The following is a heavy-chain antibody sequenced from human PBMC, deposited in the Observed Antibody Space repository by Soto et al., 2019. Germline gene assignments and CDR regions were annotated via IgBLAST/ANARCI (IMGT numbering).Heavy chain of an antibody. CDR1: GGSISSYY. Sequence: QVQLQESAPGLVKPSETLSLTCTVSGGSISSYYWSWIRQPPGKGLEWIGYIYYSGSTNYNPSLKRRVTIAVDTTKNQFSLKPSSVTAADTVVYYCARRYGGSIDYWGQGTLVTVSS. J-gene: IGHJ4*02. D-gene: IGHD2-15*01. V-gene: IGHV4-59*08. CDR3: ARRYGGSIDY. CDR2: IYYSGST.